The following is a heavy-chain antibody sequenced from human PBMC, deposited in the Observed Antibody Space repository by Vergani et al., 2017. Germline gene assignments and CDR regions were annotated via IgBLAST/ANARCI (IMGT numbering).Heavy chain of an antibody. V-gene: IGHV3-7*01. J-gene: IGHJ4*02. Sequence: EVQLVESGGGLVQPGGSLRLSCAASGITFSSYWMSWVRQAPGKGLEWVANIKQDGGAKYYVDSVKGRFTISRDNAKNSLYLQMNSLRAEDTAVYYCAREPSYSSGWLDYWGQGTLVTVSS. D-gene: IGHD6-19*01. CDR2: IKQDGGAK. CDR3: AREPSYSSGWLDY. CDR1: GITFSSYW.